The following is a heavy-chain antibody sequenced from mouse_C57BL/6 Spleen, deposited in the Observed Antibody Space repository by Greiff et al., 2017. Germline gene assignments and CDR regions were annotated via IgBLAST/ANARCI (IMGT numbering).Heavy chain of an antibody. Sequence: VQLQQSGPELVKPGASVKISCKASGYAFSSSWMNWVKQRPGKGLEWIGRIYPGDGDTNSNGKFKGKATLTADKSSSTAYMQLSILTSEDSAVYFFAKHPHCGYAMDYWGQGTSVTVSS. CDR1: GYAFSSSW. V-gene: IGHV1-82*01. CDR2: IYPGDGDT. CDR3: AKHPHCGYAMDY. J-gene: IGHJ4*01.